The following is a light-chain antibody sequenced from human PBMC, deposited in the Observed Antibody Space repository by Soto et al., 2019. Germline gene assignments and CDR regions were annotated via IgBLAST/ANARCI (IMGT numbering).Light chain of an antibody. CDR3: QQYYSTPLT. V-gene: IGKV4-1*01. CDR1: QSVLYSSNTKNY. Sequence: DIVXXQSPDSLAVSLGERATINCKSSQSVLYSSNTKNYLAWYQQKPGQPPKLLIYWASTRETGVPARFSGSGSGTDFTLTISSLQAEDVAVYYCQQYYSTPLTFGQGTKVEIK. CDR2: WAS. J-gene: IGKJ1*01.